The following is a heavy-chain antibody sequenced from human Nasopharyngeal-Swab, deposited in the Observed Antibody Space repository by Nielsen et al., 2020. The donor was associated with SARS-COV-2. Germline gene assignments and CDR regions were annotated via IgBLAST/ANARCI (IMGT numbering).Heavy chain of an antibody. J-gene: IGHJ6*02. CDR3: ARTKWLRFGYYYGMDV. CDR2: IKQDGSEK. Sequence: WIRQPPGKGLEWVANIKQDGSEKYYVGSVKGRFTISRDNAKNSLYLQMNSLRAEDTAVYYCARTKWLRFGYYYGMDVWGQGTTVTVSS. V-gene: IGHV3-7*01. D-gene: IGHD5-12*01.